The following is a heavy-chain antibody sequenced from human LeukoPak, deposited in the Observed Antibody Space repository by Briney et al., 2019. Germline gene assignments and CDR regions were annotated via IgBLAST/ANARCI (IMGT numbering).Heavy chain of an antibody. CDR2: ISSSSSYI. D-gene: IGHD5-12*01. V-gene: IGHV3-21*01. CDR1: GFTFSSYS. J-gene: IGHJ3*02. CDR3: AREHSGYENAFDI. Sequence: GGSLRLSCAASGFTFSSYSMNWVRQAPGKGLEWVSSISSSSSYIYYADSVKGRFTISRDNAKNSLYLQMNSLRAEDTAVYHCAREHSGYENAFDIWGQGTMVTVSS.